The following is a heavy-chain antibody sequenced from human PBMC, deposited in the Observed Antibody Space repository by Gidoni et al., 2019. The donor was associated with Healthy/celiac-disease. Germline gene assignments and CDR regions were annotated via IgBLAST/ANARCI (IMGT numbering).Heavy chain of an antibody. J-gene: IGHJ4*02. D-gene: IGHD3-22*01. Sequence: EVQLLESGGGLVQPGGSLRLSCAASGFTFSSNAMSWVRQAPGKGLEWVSAISGSGGSTYYADSVKGRFTISRDNSKNTLYLQMNSLRAEDTAVYYCAKTVYYYDSSGNYYFDYWGQGTLVTVSS. V-gene: IGHV3-23*01. CDR1: GFTFSSNA. CDR3: AKTVYYYDSSGNYYFDY. CDR2: ISGSGGST.